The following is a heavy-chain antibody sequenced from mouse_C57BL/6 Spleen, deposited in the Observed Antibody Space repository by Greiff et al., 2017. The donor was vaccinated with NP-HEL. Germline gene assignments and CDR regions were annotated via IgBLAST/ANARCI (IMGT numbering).Heavy chain of an antibody. CDR1: GFTFSSYA. CDR2: ISDGGSYT. CDR3: ARGSSFHWYFDV. J-gene: IGHJ1*03. Sequence: EVQRVESGGGLVKPGGSLKLSCAASGFTFSSYAMSWVRQTPEKRLEWVATISDGGSYTYYPDNVKGRFTISRDNAKNNLYLQMSHLKSEDTAMYYCARGSSFHWYFDVWGTGTTVTVSS. D-gene: IGHD1-1*01. V-gene: IGHV5-4*01.